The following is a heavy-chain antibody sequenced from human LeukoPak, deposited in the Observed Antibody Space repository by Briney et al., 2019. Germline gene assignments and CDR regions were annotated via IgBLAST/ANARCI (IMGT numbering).Heavy chain of an antibody. D-gene: IGHD6-19*01. J-gene: IGHJ4*02. Sequence: GGSLRLSCAASGFTFSSYAMSWVRQAPGKGLEWVSAISGSGGSTYYADSVKGRFTISRDNSKNTLYLQMNSLRAEDTAVYYCAKPRGSGWYGGAFDYWGQGTLVTVSS. CDR2: ISGSGGST. V-gene: IGHV3-23*01. CDR1: GFTFSSYA. CDR3: AKPRGSGWYGGAFDY.